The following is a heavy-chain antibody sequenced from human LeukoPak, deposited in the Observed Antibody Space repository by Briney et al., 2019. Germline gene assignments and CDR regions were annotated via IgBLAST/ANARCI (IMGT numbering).Heavy chain of an antibody. CDR2: ISYDGSNK. D-gene: IGHD3-10*01. Sequence: GGSLRLSCAASGFTFSSYAMHWVRQAPGKGLEWVAVISYDGSNKYYADSVKGRFTISRDNSKNTLYLQMNSLRAEDTAVYYCARDRSLLWFGELLSPPNYYYYYGMDVWGQGTTVTVSS. CDR3: ARDRSLLWFGELLSPPNYYYYYGMDV. J-gene: IGHJ6*02. V-gene: IGHV3-30-3*01. CDR1: GFTFSSYA.